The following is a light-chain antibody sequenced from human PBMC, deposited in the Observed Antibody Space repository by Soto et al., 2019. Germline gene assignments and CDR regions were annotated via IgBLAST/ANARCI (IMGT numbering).Light chain of an antibody. CDR2: KAS. CDR1: QSVSSW. CDR3: QQYNSYPFT. J-gene: IGKJ3*01. V-gene: IGKV1-5*03. Sequence: DIQMTQSPSTLSASVGDRVTITCRASQSVSSWLAWYQQKPGKAPNLLIYKASSLESGVPSRFSGSGSGTEFTLTISSLQPDDFATYYCQQYNSYPFTFRPGTKVDIK.